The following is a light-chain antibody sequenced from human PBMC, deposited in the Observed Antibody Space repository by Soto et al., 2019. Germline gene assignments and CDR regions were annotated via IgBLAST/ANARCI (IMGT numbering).Light chain of an antibody. CDR3: QSYDSSLSGFV. V-gene: IGLV1-40*01. J-gene: IGLJ1*01. Sequence: QPVLTQPPSVSGAPGQRVSISCTGSSSNIGADYDVHWYQQLPGTAPKLLIYGNSNRPSGVPDRFSGSKSGTSVSLAITGLQAEDEADYYCQSYDSSLSGFVFGTGTKLTVL. CDR1: SSNIGADYD. CDR2: GNS.